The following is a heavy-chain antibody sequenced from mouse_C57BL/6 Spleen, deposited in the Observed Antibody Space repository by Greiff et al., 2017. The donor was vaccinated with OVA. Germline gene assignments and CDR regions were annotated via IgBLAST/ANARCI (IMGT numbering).Heavy chain of an antibody. CDR2: IYPGGGDT. CDR3: AKVTGADWYFDV. V-gene: IGHV1-82*01. CDR1: GYAFSSSW. Sequence: QVQLQQSGPELVKPGASVKISCTASGYAFSSSWMHWVKQRPGKGLEWIGRIYPGGGDTNYNGKFKGKATLTADKSSSTASMQLSSLTSEDAAVYYCAKVTGADWYFDVWGTGTTVTVSS. D-gene: IGHD4-1*01. J-gene: IGHJ1*03.